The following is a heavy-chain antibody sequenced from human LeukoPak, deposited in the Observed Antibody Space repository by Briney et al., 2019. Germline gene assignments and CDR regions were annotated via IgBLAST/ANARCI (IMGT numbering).Heavy chain of an antibody. D-gene: IGHD2-2*01. V-gene: IGHV3-23*01. J-gene: IGHJ5*02. CDR3: AKRAYCSSTSCFFDP. Sequence: AGGSLRLSCAASGFTFSSYGMSWVRQAPGKGLEWVSAISGSGGSTYYADSVKGRFTLSRDNSKNTLYLQMNSLRAEDTAVYYCAKRAYCSSTSCFFDPWGQGTLVTVSS. CDR2: ISGSGGST. CDR1: GFTFSSYG.